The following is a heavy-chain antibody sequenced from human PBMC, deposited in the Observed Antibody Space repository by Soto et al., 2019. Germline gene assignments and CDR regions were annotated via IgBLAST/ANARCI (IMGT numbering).Heavy chain of an antibody. CDR2: IYPGDSDT. J-gene: IGHJ6*02. Sequence: GESLKISCMGSGYSFTSYWIGWVRQMPGKGLEWMGIIYPGDSDTRYSPSFQGHVTISADKSISTAYLQWSSLKASDTAMYYCARDSYCSGGSCYSYYYYGMDVWGQGTTVTVSS. CDR1: GYSFTSYW. V-gene: IGHV5-51*01. D-gene: IGHD2-15*01. CDR3: ARDSYCSGGSCYSYYYYGMDV.